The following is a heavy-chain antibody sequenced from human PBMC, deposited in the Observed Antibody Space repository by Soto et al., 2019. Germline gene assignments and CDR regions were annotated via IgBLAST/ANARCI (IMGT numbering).Heavy chain of an antibody. D-gene: IGHD3-16*01. CDR1: GDSVSSDSVT. CDR2: LYFRSTWYH. Sequence: SHTLSLTCAISGDSVSSDSVTWNWMRQSPSRGLEWLGRLYFRSTWYHDYEASVQSRISISPDTSKNHFSLQLKSVTPEDTAVYYCTRESPGHLRGLDPWGQGTRVTVSS. J-gene: IGHJ5*02. V-gene: IGHV6-1*01. CDR3: TRESPGHLRGLDP.